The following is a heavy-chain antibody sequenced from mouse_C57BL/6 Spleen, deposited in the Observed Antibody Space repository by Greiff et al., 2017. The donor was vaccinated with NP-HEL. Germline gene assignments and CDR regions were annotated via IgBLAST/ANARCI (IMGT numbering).Heavy chain of an antibody. CDR2: IDPANGNT. Sequence: EVQVVESVAELVRPGASVKLSCTASGFNIKNTYMHWVKQRPEQGLEWIGRIDPANGNTKYAPKFQGKATITADTSSNTAYLQLSSLTSEDTAIYYCAIPDGYYVGYYAMDYWGQGTSVTVSS. D-gene: IGHD2-3*01. V-gene: IGHV14-3*01. J-gene: IGHJ4*01. CDR3: AIPDGYYVGYYAMDY. CDR1: GFNIKNTY.